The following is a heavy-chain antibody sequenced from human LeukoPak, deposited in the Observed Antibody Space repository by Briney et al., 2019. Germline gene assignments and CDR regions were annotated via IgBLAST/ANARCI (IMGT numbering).Heavy chain of an antibody. V-gene: IGHV1-69*04. J-gene: IGHJ6*02. Sequence: SVKVSCKASGGTFSSYAISWVRQAPGQGLGWMGRIIPILGIANYAQKFQGRVTITADKSTSTAYMELSSLRSEDTAVYYCARVLGDYWEVENYYYYGMDVWGQGTTVTVSS. CDR2: IIPILGIA. CDR1: GGTFSSYA. CDR3: ARVLGDYWEVENYYYYGMDV. D-gene: IGHD4-17*01.